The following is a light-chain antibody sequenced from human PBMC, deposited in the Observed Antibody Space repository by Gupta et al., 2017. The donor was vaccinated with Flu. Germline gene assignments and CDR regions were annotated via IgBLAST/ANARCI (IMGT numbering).Light chain of an antibody. CDR3: CSFAGGFYV. V-gene: IGLV2-11*01. CDR1: SSDVGGYNY. CDR2: DVS. Sequence: GTSSDVGGYNYVSWYQQHPGKAPKLMISDVSKRPSGVPDRFSGSKSGNTASLTISGLQAEDEADYYCCSFAGGFYVFGTGTKVTVL. J-gene: IGLJ1*01.